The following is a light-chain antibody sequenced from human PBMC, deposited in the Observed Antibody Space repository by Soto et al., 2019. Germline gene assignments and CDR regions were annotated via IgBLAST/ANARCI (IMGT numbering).Light chain of an antibody. CDR2: DVS. CDR1: SSDIGTYNF. Sequence: QSALTQPASVSGSPGQSITISCTGTSSDIGTYNFVSWYRQHPGKAPKLMVFDVSNRPSGVSNRFSGSKSGNTASLTISGLQAEDEADYYCSAYKASIAYVFGSGTKLTVL. CDR3: SAYKASIAYV. J-gene: IGLJ1*01. V-gene: IGLV2-14*03.